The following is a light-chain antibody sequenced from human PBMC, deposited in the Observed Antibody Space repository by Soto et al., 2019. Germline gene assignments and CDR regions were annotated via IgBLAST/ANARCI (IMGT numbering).Light chain of an antibody. V-gene: IGLV1-47*01. Sequence: QSVLTQSPSASGTPGQRVTISCSGSASTIGRNYVYWYQQLPGTAPKLLIYRNSQRPSGVPDRFSGSKSGTSASLAISGLRSEDEADYYCAAWDDNLSGLYVFGAGTKGTVL. CDR3: AAWDDNLSGLYV. CDR2: RNS. J-gene: IGLJ1*01. CDR1: ASTIGRNY.